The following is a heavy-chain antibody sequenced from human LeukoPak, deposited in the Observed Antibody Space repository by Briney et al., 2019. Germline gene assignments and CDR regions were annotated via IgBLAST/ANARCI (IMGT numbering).Heavy chain of an antibody. CDR1: GLTFSRHW. V-gene: IGHV3-23*01. CDR2: ITDNGGST. CDR3: ATVGGSCSSSNCYAYFDY. Sequence: GGSLRLSCAASGLTFSRHWMFWVRQAPGKGLDWVSIITDNGGSTFYADSVMGRFTISRDTSKNTLYLQMNSLRADDTAVYYCATVGGSCSSSNCYAYFDYWGQGTLVTVSS. D-gene: IGHD2-2*01. J-gene: IGHJ4*02.